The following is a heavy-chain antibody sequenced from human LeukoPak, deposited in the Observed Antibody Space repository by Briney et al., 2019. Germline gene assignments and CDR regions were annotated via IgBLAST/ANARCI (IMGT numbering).Heavy chain of an antibody. J-gene: IGHJ4*02. CDR2: INSDGSST. D-gene: IGHD5-18*01. V-gene: IGHV3-74*01. Sequence: GGSLRLSCAASAFTFSSYWMHWVRQAPGKGLVWVSRINSDGSSTSYADSVKGRFTISRDNAKNTLYLQMNSLRAGDTAVYYCASLKARTAPIDYWGQGTLVTVSS. CDR1: AFTFSSYW. CDR3: ASLKARTAPIDY.